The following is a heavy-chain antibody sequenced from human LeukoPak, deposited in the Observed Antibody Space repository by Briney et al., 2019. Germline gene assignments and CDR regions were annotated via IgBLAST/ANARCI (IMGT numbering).Heavy chain of an antibody. CDR1: GGSISSSW. CDR3: TCHSGWSGPSE. V-gene: IGHV4-4*02. CDR2: IFHSGST. D-gene: IGHD6-19*01. J-gene: IGHJ4*02. Sequence: PSETLSLTCAVSGGSISSSWWSWVRQPPGKGLEWIGEIFHSGSTNYNPSLRSRVTISVDKSKNHFSLELTSVTAADTAVYYCTCHSGWSGPSEWGQGTLVIVSS.